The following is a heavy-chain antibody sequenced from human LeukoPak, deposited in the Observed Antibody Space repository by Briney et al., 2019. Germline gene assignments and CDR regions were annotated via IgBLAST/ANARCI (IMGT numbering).Heavy chain of an antibody. CDR2: IWYDGSNK. CDR3: ATDLILTGYYSGDY. J-gene: IGHJ4*02. V-gene: IGHV3-33*01. D-gene: IGHD3-9*01. Sequence: PGRSLRLSCAASGFTFSSYGMHWVRQAPGKGLEWVAVIWYDGSNKYYADSVKGRFTISRDDSKNTLYLQLNSLRAEDTAVYYCATDLILTGYYSGDYWGQGTPVTVSS. CDR1: GFTFSSYG.